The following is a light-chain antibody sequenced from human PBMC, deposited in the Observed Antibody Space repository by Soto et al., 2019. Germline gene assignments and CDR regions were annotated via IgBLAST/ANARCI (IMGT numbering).Light chain of an antibody. Sequence: EIVLTQSPATLSLSPGERATLSCRASQSVSSYLAWYQQKPGQAPRLLIYDASNRATGIPARFSGIGSGTDFTLTISSLEPEDFVVYYCQQRSNWQFTFGPGTKVDIK. CDR2: DAS. V-gene: IGKV3-11*01. CDR3: QQRSNWQFT. CDR1: QSVSSY. J-gene: IGKJ3*01.